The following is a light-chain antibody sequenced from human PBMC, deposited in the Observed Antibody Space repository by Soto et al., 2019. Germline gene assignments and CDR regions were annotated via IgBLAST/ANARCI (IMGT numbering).Light chain of an antibody. CDR1: QSVSSN. Sequence: EIVMTQSPGTVSVFPGETVTLSCRASQSVSSNLAWYQQKPGQAPRLLIYAASTRATGVPARFSGSGSGTEFTLTISSLQSEDCAVYYCQQYDDWPPMYTVGQGTKVDIK. CDR2: AAS. V-gene: IGKV3-15*01. J-gene: IGKJ2*01. CDR3: QQYDDWPPMYT.